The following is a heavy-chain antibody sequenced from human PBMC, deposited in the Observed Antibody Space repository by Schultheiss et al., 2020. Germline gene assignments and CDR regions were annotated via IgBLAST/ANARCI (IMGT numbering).Heavy chain of an antibody. CDR2: IWYDGSNK. CDR1: GFTFSSYG. Sequence: GGSLRLSCAASGFTFSSYGMHWVRQAPGKGLEWVAVIWYDGSNKYYADSVNGRFTISRDNAKNSLYLQMNSLRAEDTAVYYCARANHPGLYYYYGMDVWGQGTTVTVSS. J-gene: IGHJ6*02. V-gene: IGHV3-33*01. CDR3: ARANHPGLYYYYGMDV. D-gene: IGHD1-14*01.